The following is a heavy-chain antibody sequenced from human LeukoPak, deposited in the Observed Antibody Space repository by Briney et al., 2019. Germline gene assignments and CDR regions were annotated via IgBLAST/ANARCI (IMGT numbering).Heavy chain of an antibody. V-gene: IGHV4-34*01. Sequence: SETLSLTCAVYGGSFSGYYGSWIPQPPGKGRGWMGEINNSGSTNYNPSLKSRVTISVDTSKNQFSLKLSSVTAADTAVYYCARDQPDGYCSSTSCSYGMDVWGQGTTVTVSS. J-gene: IGHJ6*02. D-gene: IGHD2-2*01. CDR3: ARDQPDGYCSSTSCSYGMDV. CDR1: GGSFSGYY. CDR2: INNSGST.